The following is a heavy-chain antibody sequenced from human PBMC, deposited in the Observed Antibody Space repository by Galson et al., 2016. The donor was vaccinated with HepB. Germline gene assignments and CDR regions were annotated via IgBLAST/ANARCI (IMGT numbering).Heavy chain of an antibody. J-gene: IGHJ4*02. V-gene: IGHV1-3*01. CDR1: GYTFTTNA. CDR3: VRDEYGSGDY. CDR2: INPGSGNT. D-gene: IGHD3-10*01. Sequence: SVKVSCKASGYTFTTNAIHWVRQAPGQGLEWMGWINPGSGNTKSSQRLKGRVTITRDTSATTVYLELSSLISEDTAEYYCVRDEYGSGDYWGQGTLVTVAS.